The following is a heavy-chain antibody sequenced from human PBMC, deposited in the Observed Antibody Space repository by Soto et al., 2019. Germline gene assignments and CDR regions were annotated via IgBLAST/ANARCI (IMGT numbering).Heavy chain of an antibody. D-gene: IGHD6-13*01. V-gene: IGHV4-59*01. CDR1: GGSISSWY. CDR3: ARVYGRGAGPI. J-gene: IGHJ3*02. CDR2: IYYSGST. Sequence: SETLSLTCTVSGGSISSWYWSWIRQPPGKGLEWIGYIYYSGSTNYNPSLKSRVTISVDTSKNQFSLKLSSVTAADTAVYYCARVYGRGAGPIWGQGTMVTVSS.